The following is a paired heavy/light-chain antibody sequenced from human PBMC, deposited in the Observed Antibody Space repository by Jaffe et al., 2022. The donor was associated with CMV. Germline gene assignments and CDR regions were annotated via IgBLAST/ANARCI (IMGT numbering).Light chain of an antibody. V-gene: IGLV1-40*01. CDR2: GSR. CDR1: SSNLGAGYD. J-gene: IGLJ2*01. CDR3: QSYDSSLSGVV. Sequence: QSVLTQPPSVSGAPGQRVTISCTGSSSNLGAGYDVHWYQQLPGTAPKILIYGSRTRPSGVPDRFSGSKSGTSASLAITGLQTEDEADYYCQSYDSSLSGVVFGGGTKLTVL.
Heavy chain of an antibody. Sequence: EVQLLESGGGLVQPGGSLRLSCAASGFTFSNYALTWVRQAPGTGLEWVSSLSGGGGSTYYADSVKGRFTISRDNSKNTVYLQMNRLRAEDTAVYYCAKPFYLGNSREAFDIWGQGTMVTVSS. D-gene: IGHD4-4*01. CDR2: LSGGGGST. J-gene: IGHJ3*02. CDR1: GFTFSNYA. V-gene: IGHV3-23*01. CDR3: AKPFYLGNSREAFDI.